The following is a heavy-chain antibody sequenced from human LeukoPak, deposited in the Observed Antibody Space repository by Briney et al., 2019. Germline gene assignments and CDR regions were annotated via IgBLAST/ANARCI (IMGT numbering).Heavy chain of an antibody. CDR2: IYYTGST. Sequence: SETLSLTCTVSGGSMTSYNWSWIRQPPGKGLEWIGNIYYTGSTNYNPSLKSRVTMSVDSSKGQLSLKLTSLTAADSAVYYCARRSTLENFFDSWGQGTPVTVSS. J-gene: IGHJ4*02. D-gene: IGHD6-6*01. V-gene: IGHV4-59*08. CDR3: ARRSTLENFFDS. CDR1: GGSMTSYN.